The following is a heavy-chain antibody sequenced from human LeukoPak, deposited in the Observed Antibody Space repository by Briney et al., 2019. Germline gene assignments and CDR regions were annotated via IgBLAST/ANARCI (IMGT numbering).Heavy chain of an antibody. CDR2: IRYDEINK. D-gene: IGHD3-22*01. J-gene: IGHJ3*01. V-gene: IGHV3-30*02. Sequence: GGSLRLSCAASGFTFSNYGMHWVRQAPGKGLEWVAFIRYDEINKYYADSVKGRFTISRDSSKNTLYLQMNSLRAEDTAVYYCAKDRGYHYDSSGYYRMDAFDVWGQGTMVTVSS. CDR1: GFTFSNYG. CDR3: AKDRGYHYDSSGYYRMDAFDV.